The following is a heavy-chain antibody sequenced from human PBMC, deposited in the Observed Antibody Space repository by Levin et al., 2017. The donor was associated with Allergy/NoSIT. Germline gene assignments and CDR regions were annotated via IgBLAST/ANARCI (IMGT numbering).Heavy chain of an antibody. CDR3: ARHGAGYCSSTSCYEDGAFDI. Sequence: SETLSLTCTVSGGSISSYYWSWIRQPPGKGLEWIGYIYYSGSTNYNPSLKSRVTISVDTSKNQFSLKLSSVSAADTAVYYCARHGAGYCSSTSCYEDGAFDIWGQGTMVTVSS. V-gene: IGHV4-59*08. CDR2: IYYSGST. CDR1: GGSISSYY. J-gene: IGHJ3*02. D-gene: IGHD2-2*01.